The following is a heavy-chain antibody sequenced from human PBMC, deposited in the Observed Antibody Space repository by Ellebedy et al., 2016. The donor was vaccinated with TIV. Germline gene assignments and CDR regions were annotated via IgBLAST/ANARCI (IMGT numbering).Heavy chain of an antibody. Sequence: MPSETLSLTCSVSGGSINNYYWTWLRQPPGQGLEWIGDIHHSGNSHIHPSLKSRVTLSVDTSKNQFSLDMTSVTAADTATYYCARDLGRYGMDVWGQGTTVTVSS. CDR3: ARDLGRYGMDV. J-gene: IGHJ6*02. V-gene: IGHV4-59*01. CDR2: IHHSGNS. CDR1: GGSINNYY.